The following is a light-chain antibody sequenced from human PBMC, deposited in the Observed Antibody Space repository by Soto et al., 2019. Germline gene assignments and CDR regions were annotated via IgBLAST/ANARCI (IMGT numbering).Light chain of an antibody. CDR2: AAS. CDR1: LPIGNY. Sequence: DIDTTQVRSCLTTSVGARVTITFRASLPIGNYLAWYQQKPGRIPNLLIYAASTLQAGVPSRLSGSGSGTDFTLTISSLQPEDVAAYYCQQYNSAPRTFGRATAV. V-gene: IGKV1-27*01. J-gene: IGKJ4*01. CDR3: QQYNSAPRT.